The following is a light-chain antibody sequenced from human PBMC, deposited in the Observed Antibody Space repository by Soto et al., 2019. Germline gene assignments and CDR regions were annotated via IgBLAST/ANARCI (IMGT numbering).Light chain of an antibody. V-gene: IGLV6-57*03. J-gene: IGLJ3*02. Sequence: NFLLTEPHAVSESPGQTITISCTRSSGRIASAFVQWYQQRPGSAPTTVIYQDNHRPSWVPDRFAGSVDRSSNSASLTNSGMQTEEEADYSGQSSDYNTSHWVFGGGTKVTVL. CDR2: QDN. CDR3: QSSDYNTSHWV. CDR1: SGRIASAF.